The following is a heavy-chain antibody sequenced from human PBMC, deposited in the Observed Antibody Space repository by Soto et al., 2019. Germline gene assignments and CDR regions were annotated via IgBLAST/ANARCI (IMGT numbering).Heavy chain of an antibody. V-gene: IGHV4-61*01. CDR2: IYYSGST. CDR1: GGSVSSGSYY. CDR3: ARGDYGGNYDY. D-gene: IGHD4-17*01. J-gene: IGHJ4*02. Sequence: ETLSLTCTVSGGSVSSGSYYWSWIRQPPGKGLEWIGYIYYSGSTNYNPSLKSRVTISVDTSKNQFSLNLSSVTAADTAVYYCARGDYGGNYDYWGQGTLVTVSS.